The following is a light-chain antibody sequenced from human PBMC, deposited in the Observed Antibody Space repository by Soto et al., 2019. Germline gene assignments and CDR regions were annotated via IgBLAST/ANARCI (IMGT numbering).Light chain of an antibody. J-gene: IGLJ1*01. Sequence: QSVLAQPASVSGSPGQSITISCTGTSSDVGAYNSVSWYQQHPHKAPQVIIYKGTQRPSGVSNRFSGSTSGNAASLTISGLQADDEADYLCWSSATESNYVFGNGTKVTVL. V-gene: IGLV2-23*01. CDR3: WSSATESNYV. CDR2: KGT. CDR1: SSDVGAYNS.